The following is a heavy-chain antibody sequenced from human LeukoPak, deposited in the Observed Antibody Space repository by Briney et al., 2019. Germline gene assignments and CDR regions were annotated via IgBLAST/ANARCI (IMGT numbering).Heavy chain of an antibody. CDR1: GFTFSSYW. Sequence: GGSLRLSCAASGFTFSSYWMSWVRQAPGKGLEWVANIKQDGSEKYYVDSVKGRFTISRDNAKNSLYLQMNSLRAEDTVVYYCTAPRGTGYGMDVWGQGTTVTVSS. J-gene: IGHJ6*02. CDR2: IKQDGSEK. D-gene: IGHD1-1*01. V-gene: IGHV3-7*01. CDR3: TAPRGTGYGMDV.